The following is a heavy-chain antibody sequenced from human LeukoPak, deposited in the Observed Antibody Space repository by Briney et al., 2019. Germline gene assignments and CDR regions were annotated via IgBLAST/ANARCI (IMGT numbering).Heavy chain of an antibody. V-gene: IGHV4-59*01. J-gene: IGHJ4*02. CDR3: ARGGYYDSSGQRPFDY. Sequence: PSETLSLTCTVSGGSISSYYWSWIRQPPGKGLEWIGYIYYSGSTNYNPSLKSRVTISVDTSKNQFSLKLSSVTAADTAVYYCARGGYYDSSGQRPFDYWGQGTLVTVSS. D-gene: IGHD3-22*01. CDR2: IYYSGST. CDR1: GGSISSYY.